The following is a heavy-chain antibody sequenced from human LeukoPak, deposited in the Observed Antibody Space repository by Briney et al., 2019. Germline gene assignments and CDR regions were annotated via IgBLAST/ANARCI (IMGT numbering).Heavy chain of an antibody. CDR3: ARMSSRYCSSTSCYGVGWNDDY. D-gene: IGHD2-2*01. V-gene: IGHV4-39*01. J-gene: IGHJ4*02. Sequence: KPSETLSLTCTVSGGSISSSSYYWGWIRQPPGKGLEWIGSIYYSGSTYYNPSLKSRVTISVDTSKNQFSLKLSSVTAADTAVYYCARMSSRYCSSTSCYGVGWNDDYWGQGTLVTVSS. CDR1: GGSISSSSYY. CDR2: IYYSGST.